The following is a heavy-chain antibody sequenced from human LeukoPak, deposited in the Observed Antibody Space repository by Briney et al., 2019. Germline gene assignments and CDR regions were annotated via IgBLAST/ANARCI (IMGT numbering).Heavy chain of an antibody. CDR1: GFTFSSYG. CDR3: AKDSRDGFLPDY. Sequence: GGSLRLSCAASGFTFSSYGMHWVRQAPGKGLEWVAVISYDGSNKYYADSVKGRFTTSRDNSKNTLYLQMNSLRAEDTAVYYYAKDSRDGFLPDYWGQGTLVTVSS. D-gene: IGHD5-24*01. CDR2: ISYDGSNK. J-gene: IGHJ4*02. V-gene: IGHV3-30*18.